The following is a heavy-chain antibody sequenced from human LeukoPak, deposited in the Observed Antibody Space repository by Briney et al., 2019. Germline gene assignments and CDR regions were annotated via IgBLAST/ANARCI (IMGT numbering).Heavy chain of an antibody. J-gene: IGHJ4*02. CDR3: ATPPGSGRKYQLLFNFDY. CDR1: GYTLTELS. Sequence: GASVKVSCKVSGYTLTELSMHWVRQAPGKGLEWMGGFDPEDGETIYAQKFQGRVTMTEDTSTDTAYMELSSLRSEDTAVYYCATPPGSGRKYQLLFNFDYWGQGTLVTVSS. V-gene: IGHV1-24*01. D-gene: IGHD2-2*01. CDR2: FDPEDGET.